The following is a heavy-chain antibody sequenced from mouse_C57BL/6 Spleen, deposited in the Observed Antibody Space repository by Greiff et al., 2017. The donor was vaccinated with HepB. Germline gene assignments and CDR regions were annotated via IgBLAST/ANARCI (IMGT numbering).Heavy chain of an antibody. Sequence: QVQLQQSGAELVRPGASVKLSCKASGYTFTDYYINWVKQRPGQGLEWIARIYPGSGNTYYNEKFKGKATLTAEKTSSTAYMQLSSLTSEDSAVYFWARQRSGWVAYWGQGTLVTVSA. CDR2: IYPGSGNT. J-gene: IGHJ3*01. CDR1: GYTFTDYY. D-gene: IGHD6-1*01. V-gene: IGHV1-76*01. CDR3: ARQRSGWVAY.